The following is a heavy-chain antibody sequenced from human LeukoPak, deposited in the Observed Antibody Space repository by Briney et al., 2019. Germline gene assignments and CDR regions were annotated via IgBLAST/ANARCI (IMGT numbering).Heavy chain of an antibody. CDR3: ARVTTVNTGDFDY. J-gene: IGHJ4*02. CDR2: ISYSGNT. Sequence: PSETLSLTCTVSGGSVSNFHWSWIRQPPGKGLEWIGYISYSGNTNYNPSLKSRVTISVDTSKNQFSLKLRSVTAADTAVYYCARVTTVNTGDFDYWGQGTLATVSS. V-gene: IGHV4-59*02. CDR1: GGSVSNFH. D-gene: IGHD1-14*01.